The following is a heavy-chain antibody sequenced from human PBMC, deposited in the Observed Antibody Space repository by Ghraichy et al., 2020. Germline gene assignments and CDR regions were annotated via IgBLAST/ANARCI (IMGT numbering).Heavy chain of an antibody. CDR1: GGSFSGYY. CDR2: INHSGST. V-gene: IGHV4-34*01. CDR3: ARAFTTSHTADIAAAGSNWFEP. D-gene: IGHD6-13*01. J-gene: IGHJ5*02. Sequence: ESLNISCAVYGGSFSGYYWSWIRQPPGKGLEWIGEINHSGSTNYNPSLKSRVTISVDTSKNQFSLKLSSVTAADTAVYYCARAFTTSHTADIAAAGSNWFEPSGQRTLVTVSS.